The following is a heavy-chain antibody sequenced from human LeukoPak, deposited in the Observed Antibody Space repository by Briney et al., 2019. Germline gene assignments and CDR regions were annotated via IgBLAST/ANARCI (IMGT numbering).Heavy chain of an antibody. J-gene: IGHJ4*02. D-gene: IGHD1-26*01. CDR2: SFYIGTT. V-gene: IGHV4-59*01. CDR1: GGSISSYY. Sequence: SETLSLTCTVSGGSISSYYWSWIRQPPEKGLEWIGYSFYIGTTNYNPSLKSRVTISVDTSKNQFSLKLSSVTAADTAVYYCARDHRVGATSFFDYWGQGTQVTVSS. CDR3: ARDHRVGATSFFDY.